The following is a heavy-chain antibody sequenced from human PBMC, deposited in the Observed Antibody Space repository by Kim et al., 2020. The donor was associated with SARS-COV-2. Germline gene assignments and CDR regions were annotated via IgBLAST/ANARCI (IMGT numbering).Heavy chain of an antibody. V-gene: IGHV3-11*01. CDR3: ARGRLVGAMYEGLDS. D-gene: IGHD1-26*01. Sequence: ADTVKGRITVSRDNDKNSLYLQMNSLRAEDGAVYFCARGRLVGAMYEGLDSWGQGTRVTVSS. J-gene: IGHJ3*02.